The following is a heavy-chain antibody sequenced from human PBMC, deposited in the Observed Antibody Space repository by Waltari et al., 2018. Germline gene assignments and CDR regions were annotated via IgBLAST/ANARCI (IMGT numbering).Heavy chain of an antibody. CDR2: NYYSGST. CDR1: GGSVTSRDYY. Sequence: QVQLQESGPGLVKPSQTLSITCTVSGGSVTSRDYYWTWIRQPPGKGLEWIGYNYYSGSTYYTPSLKSRVTISIDTSKNQFSLELNSVTAADTAVYYCARDSVSCSGGSCYQFFQPWGQGTLVTVSS. J-gene: IGHJ1*01. D-gene: IGHD2-15*01. CDR3: ARDSVSCSGGSCYQFFQP. V-gene: IGHV4-30-4*08.